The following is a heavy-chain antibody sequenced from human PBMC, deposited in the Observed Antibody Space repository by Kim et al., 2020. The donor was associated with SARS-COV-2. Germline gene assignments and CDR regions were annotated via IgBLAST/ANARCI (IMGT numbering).Heavy chain of an antibody. J-gene: IGHJ4*02. D-gene: IGHD4-17*01. CDR3: AKGAHDYGDYEGVS. Sequence: ADSVKGRFTISRDNSKNTLYLQMNSLRAEDTAVYYCAKGAHDYGDYEGVSWGQGTLVTVSS. V-gene: IGHV3-23*01.